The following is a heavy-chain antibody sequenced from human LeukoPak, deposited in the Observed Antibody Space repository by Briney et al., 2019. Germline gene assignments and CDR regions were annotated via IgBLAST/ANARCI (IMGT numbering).Heavy chain of an antibody. D-gene: IGHD3-22*01. Sequence: GGSLRLSCAASGFTFTDYWMAWVRQVPGKGLEWVANIKGDGSRKYYLDSVKGRYTISRDNARNSVNLEMSSLRADGTAIYYCARDANYHDGSNYYDVLDIWGQGTMVTVSS. CDR1: GFTFTDYW. CDR3: ARDANYHDGSNYYDVLDI. V-gene: IGHV3-7*01. J-gene: IGHJ3*02. CDR2: IKGDGSRK.